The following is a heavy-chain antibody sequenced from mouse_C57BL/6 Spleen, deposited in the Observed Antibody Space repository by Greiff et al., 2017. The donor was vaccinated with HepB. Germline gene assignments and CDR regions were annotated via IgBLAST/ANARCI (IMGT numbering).Heavy chain of an antibody. CDR2: IYPRSGKT. J-gene: IGHJ4*01. V-gene: IGHV1-81*01. CDR3: ARRARDYGNYAGAMDY. D-gene: IGHD2-1*01. Sequence: QVQLKESGAELARPGASVKLSCKASGYTFTSYGISWVKQRTGQGLEWIGEIYPRSGKTYYNEKFKGKATLTADKSSSTAYMELRSLTSEDSAVYFCARRARDYGNYAGAMDYWGQGTSVTVSS. CDR1: GYTFTSYG.